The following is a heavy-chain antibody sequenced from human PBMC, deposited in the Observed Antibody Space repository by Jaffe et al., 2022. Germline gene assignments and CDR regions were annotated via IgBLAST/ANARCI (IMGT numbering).Heavy chain of an antibody. D-gene: IGHD3-3*01. CDR1: GYTFTSYA. Sequence: QVQLVQSGSELKKPGASVKVSCKASGYTFTSYAMNWVRQAPGQGLEWMGWINTNTGNPTYAQGFTGRFVFSLDTSVSTAYLQISRLKAEDTAVYYCARDLNTAAYDFWSGYDRYFDLWGRGTLVTVSS. J-gene: IGHJ2*01. V-gene: IGHV7-4-1*02. CDR2: INTNTGNP. CDR3: ARDLNTAAYDFWSGYDRYFDL.